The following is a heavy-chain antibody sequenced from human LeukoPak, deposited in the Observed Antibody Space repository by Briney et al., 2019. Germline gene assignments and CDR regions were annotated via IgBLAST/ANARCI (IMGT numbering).Heavy chain of an antibody. V-gene: IGHV3-30*12. CDR2: ISYDARSN. D-gene: IGHD3-10*01. J-gene: IGHJ6*03. Sequence: GRSLRLSCETSGFTFSNYGMHWVRQVPGKWLEWVAVISYDARSNFHVDSVKGRFTISRDNVENSVYLQMKSLRVEDTAVYYCARLWFGEFYYYYMDVWGKGTTVTISS. CDR3: ARLWFGEFYYYYMDV. CDR1: GFTFSNYG.